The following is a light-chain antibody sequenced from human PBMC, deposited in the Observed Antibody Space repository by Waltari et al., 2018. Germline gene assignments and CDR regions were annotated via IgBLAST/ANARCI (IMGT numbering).Light chain of an antibody. CDR3: CSYAGSVPYV. CDR1: NSNIGTYSL. Sequence: QSALTQPASVSGSPGQSITISCTGSNSNIGTYSLVSWFQHRPGKAPNLIIYEASQRPPGVSVRFSGSKSGNTASLTISGLQAEDEADYYCCSYAGSVPYVFGTGTTVTVL. J-gene: IGLJ1*01. V-gene: IGLV2-23*01. CDR2: EAS.